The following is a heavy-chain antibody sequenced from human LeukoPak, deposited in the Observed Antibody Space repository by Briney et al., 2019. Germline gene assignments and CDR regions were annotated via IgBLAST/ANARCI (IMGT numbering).Heavy chain of an antibody. J-gene: IGHJ6*02. CDR1: GFTFSSYW. Sequence: PGGSLRLSCAASGFTFSSYWMSWVRQAPGKGLEWVANIKQDGSEEYYVDSMKGRLTISRDNAKNSLYLQMNSLRAEDTAVYYCARDRGWYDFWSGYPFGYYYYYGMDVWGQGTTVTVSS. V-gene: IGHV3-7*01. D-gene: IGHD3-3*01. CDR2: IKQDGSEE. CDR3: ARDRGWYDFWSGYPFGYYYYYGMDV.